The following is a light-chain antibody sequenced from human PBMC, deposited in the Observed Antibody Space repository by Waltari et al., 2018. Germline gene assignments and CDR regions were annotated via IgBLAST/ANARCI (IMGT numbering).Light chain of an antibody. CDR2: KAS. V-gene: IGKV1-5*03. Sequence: DIQMTQSPSTLSASVGDRVTITCRASQSVNRWLAWYQQKPGKAPKLLISKASALQNGVAPRFSGGWSGTEFTLTISNLQPDDSSTYYCQQYEAFPVTFGHGTKVEIK. CDR3: QQYEAFPVT. CDR1: QSVNRW. J-gene: IGKJ1*01.